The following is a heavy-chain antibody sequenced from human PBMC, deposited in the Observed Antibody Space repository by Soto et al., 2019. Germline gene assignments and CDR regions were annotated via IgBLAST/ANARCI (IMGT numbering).Heavy chain of an antibody. CDR2: ISSAGSDT. V-gene: IGHV3-74*01. D-gene: IGHD1-26*01. J-gene: IGHJ4*02. Sequence: EVQLVESGGGLVQPGGSLSLSCAASGFTFSSYWMHWVRQAPGKGLVWVSQISSAGSDTTYADSVKGRFTISRDNARNTLYLHMNGRGAEDTAFYYCERDRGESYPYFDNWGLGTLVTVSS. CDR3: ERDRGESYPYFDN. CDR1: GFTFSSYW.